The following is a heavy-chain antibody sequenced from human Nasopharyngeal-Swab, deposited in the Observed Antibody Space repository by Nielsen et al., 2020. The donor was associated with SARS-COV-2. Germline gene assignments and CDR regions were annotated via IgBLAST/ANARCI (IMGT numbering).Heavy chain of an antibody. V-gene: IGHV4-34*01. Sequence: SETLSLTCAVYGGSFSGYYWSWIRQPPGKGLEWIGEINHSGSTNYNPSLKSRVTISVDTSKNQFSLKLSSVTAADTAVYYCARGDVGYSSSWYRGKSYYFDYWDQGTLVTVSS. J-gene: IGHJ4*02. D-gene: IGHD6-13*01. CDR3: ARGDVGYSSSWYRGKSYYFDY. CDR1: GGSFSGYY. CDR2: INHSGST.